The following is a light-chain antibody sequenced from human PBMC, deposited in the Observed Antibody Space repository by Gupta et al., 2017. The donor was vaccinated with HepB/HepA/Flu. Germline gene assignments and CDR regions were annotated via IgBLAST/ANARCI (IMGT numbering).Light chain of an antibody. Sequence: DIQMTQSPSSLSASVGDRVTITCRASQSISSYLNWYQQKPGKAPKLLIYAASSLQSGVPSRLSGSGSGTDFTLTISSRQPEDFATYYCQQRYSTPSTFGKGTKLEIK. CDR3: QQRYSTPST. CDR1: QSISSY. J-gene: IGKJ2*01. V-gene: IGKV1-39*01. CDR2: AAS.